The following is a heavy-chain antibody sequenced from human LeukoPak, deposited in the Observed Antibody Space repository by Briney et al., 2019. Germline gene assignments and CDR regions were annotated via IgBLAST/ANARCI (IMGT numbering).Heavy chain of an antibody. J-gene: IGHJ4*02. CDR2: IYTSGST. V-gene: IGHV4-4*07. CDR3: ARGLGYYDSSGYLWGY. Sequence: SETLSLTCTVSGGSISSYYWSWIRQPAGKGLEWIGRIYTSGSTNYNPSLKSRVTMSVDTSKNQFSLKLSSVTAADTAVYYCARGLGYYDSSGYLWGYWGQGTLVTVSS. D-gene: IGHD3-22*01. CDR1: GGSISSYY.